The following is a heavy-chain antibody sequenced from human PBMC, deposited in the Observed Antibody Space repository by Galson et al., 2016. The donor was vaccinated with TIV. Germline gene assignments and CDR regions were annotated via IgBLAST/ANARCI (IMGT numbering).Heavy chain of an antibody. J-gene: IGHJ2*01. D-gene: IGHD1-14*01. Sequence: PALVKPTQTLTLTCTFSGFSLTTRGMCVSWIRQPPGKALEWLARIDWDDDKYYSPFLKTRLTISKDTSKNQVVLTMTNMDPVDTATYYCAQTYFSTTTGWYFDLWGRGTLVTVSS. V-gene: IGHV2-70*11. CDR2: IDWDDDK. CDR3: AQTYFSTTTGWYFDL. CDR1: GFSLTTRGMC.